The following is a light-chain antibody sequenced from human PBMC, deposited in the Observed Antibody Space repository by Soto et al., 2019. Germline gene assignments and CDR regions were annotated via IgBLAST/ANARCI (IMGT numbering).Light chain of an antibody. CDR1: SGHSSYG. V-gene: IGLV4-69*01. CDR2: INSDGSH. J-gene: IGLJ3*02. CDR3: QTWGTGIRV. Sequence: QLVLTQSPSASASLGASVKLTCTLSSGHSSYGIAWHQQQSEKGPRYLMKINSDGSHRKGDGIPDRFSGSSSGAERYLTISSLQSEDEADYYCQTWGTGIRVFGGGTKVTVL.